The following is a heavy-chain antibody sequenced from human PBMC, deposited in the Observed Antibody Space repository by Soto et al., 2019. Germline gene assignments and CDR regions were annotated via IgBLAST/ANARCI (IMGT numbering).Heavy chain of an antibody. D-gene: IGHD3-10*01. CDR3: AGQRSPEGWFDP. Sequence: GGSLRLSCAASAISFNTYGVTWVRQAPGKGLEWVSTVTVTVGSTYYADSVKGRFTISRDRSNYTVSLLLNSLRVEDTAIYYCAGQRSPEGWFDPWGQGTLVTVSS. J-gene: IGHJ5*02. V-gene: IGHV3-23*01. CDR1: AISFNTYG. CDR2: VTVTVGST.